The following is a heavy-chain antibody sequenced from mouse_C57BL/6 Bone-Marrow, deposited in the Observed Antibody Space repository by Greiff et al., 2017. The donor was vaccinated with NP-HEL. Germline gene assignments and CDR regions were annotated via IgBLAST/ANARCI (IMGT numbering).Heavy chain of an antibody. V-gene: IGHV14-4*01. D-gene: IGHD1-1*01. CDR2: IDPENGDT. J-gene: IGHJ4*01. CDR1: GFNIKDDY. Sequence: VQLQQSGAELVRPGASVKLSCTASGFNIKDDYMHWVKQRPEQGLEWIGWIDPENGDTEYASKFQGKATITADTSSNTAYLQLSSLTSEDTAVYYCTTRITTVVAGGYWCQGTSVTVSS. CDR3: TTRITTVVAGGY.